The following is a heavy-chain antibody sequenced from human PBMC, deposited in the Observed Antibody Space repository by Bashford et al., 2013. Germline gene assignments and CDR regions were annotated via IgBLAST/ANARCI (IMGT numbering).Heavy chain of an antibody. D-gene: IGHD1-26*01. CDR1: GFTFSSYG. CDR3: ARKREGARIAIGDY. J-gene: IGHJ4*02. V-gene: IGHV3-33*01. CDR2: IWYDGSNK. Sequence: GGSLRLSCAASGFTFSSYGMHWVRQAPGKGLEWVAVIWYDGSNKYYADSVKGRFTISRDNSKNTLYLQMNSLRAEDTAVYYCARKREGARIAIGDYWGQGILVTVSS.